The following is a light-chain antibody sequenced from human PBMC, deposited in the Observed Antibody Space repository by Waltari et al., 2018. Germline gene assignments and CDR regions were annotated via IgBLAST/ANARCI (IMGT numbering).Light chain of an antibody. V-gene: IGKV1-5*03. CDR1: QSIGAW. CDR3: QQYSSYVPT. J-gene: IGKJ1*01. CDR2: EAS. Sequence: DIQMTQSPSTLSASVGDRVTITCRASQSIGAWLAWYQEKPGKAPRLLIYEASSLQSGGPSRFSGSGSGTEFTLTISSLQPDDFATYHCQQYSSYVPTFGQGTKVEIK.